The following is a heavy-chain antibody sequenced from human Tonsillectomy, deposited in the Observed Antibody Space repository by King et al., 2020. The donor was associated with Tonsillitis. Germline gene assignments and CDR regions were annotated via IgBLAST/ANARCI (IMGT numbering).Heavy chain of an antibody. CDR3: ARGTMKTRYYYYGMDV. Sequence: HVQLPQWGAGLLKPSETLSLTCAVYGGSFSGYYWSWIRQPPGKGLEWIGEINHSGSTNYNPSLKSRVTMSVDTSKNQFSLELNSVTAADTAAYYCARGTMKTRYYYYGMDVWGQGTTVTVS. CDR1: GGSFSGYY. CDR2: INHSGST. V-gene: IGHV4-34*01. D-gene: IGHD3-3*01. J-gene: IGHJ6*02.